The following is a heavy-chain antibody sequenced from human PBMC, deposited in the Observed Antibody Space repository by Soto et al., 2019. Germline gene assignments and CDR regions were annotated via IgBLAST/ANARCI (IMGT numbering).Heavy chain of an antibody. CDR3: ARDLGGWTDY. Sequence: QVQLVLSGDEVKKPGASVKVSCKASGYTFTSYAMQWVRQAPGQRLEWMGWINAGNGNTKYSQKFQGRVTITSDTSASTDYMELSSLRSEDTAVYYCARDLGGWTDYWGQGTLVTVSS. D-gene: IGHD6-19*01. V-gene: IGHV1-3*01. J-gene: IGHJ4*02. CDR1: GYTFTSYA. CDR2: INAGNGNT.